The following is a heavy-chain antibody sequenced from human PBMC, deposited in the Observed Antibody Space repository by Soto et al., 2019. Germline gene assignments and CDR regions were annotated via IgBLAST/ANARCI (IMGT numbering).Heavy chain of an antibody. CDR2: IYHSGST. V-gene: IGHV4-30-2*01. Sequence: QLQLQESGSGLVKPSQTLSLTCAVSGGSISSGGYSWSWIRQPPGKGLEWIGYIYHSGSTYYNPSLKFRVTLSVDRSKNQFSLKLSSVTAADTAVYYCARAGGLGAVAADYWGQGTLVTVSS. J-gene: IGHJ4*02. D-gene: IGHD6-19*01. CDR3: ARAGGLGAVAADY. CDR1: GGSISSGGYS.